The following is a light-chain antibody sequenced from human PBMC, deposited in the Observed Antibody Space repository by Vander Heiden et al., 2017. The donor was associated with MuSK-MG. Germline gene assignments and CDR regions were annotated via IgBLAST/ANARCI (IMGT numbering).Light chain of an antibody. CDR2: AAS. Sequence: DIQMTQSPSSLSASVGDRVTITCRASQSISSYLNWYQQKPGKAPKLLIYAASSLQSGVPSRFSGSGSGTDFTLTISRLQPEDFATYYCQQSDSTLLTFGGGTKVXIK. CDR1: QSISSY. CDR3: QQSDSTLLT. V-gene: IGKV1-39*01. J-gene: IGKJ4*01.